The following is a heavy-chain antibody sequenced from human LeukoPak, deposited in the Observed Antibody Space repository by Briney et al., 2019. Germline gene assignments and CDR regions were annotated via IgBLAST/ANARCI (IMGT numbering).Heavy chain of an antibody. CDR2: ISWNSVNI. D-gene: IGHD3-22*01. CDR3: AKGTIIVVAVGDYFDY. Sequence: GGSLRLSCAASGFTLDDYATHWVRQAPGKGLEWVSGISWNSVNIGYADSVKGRFTISRDNAKNSLYLQMNSLRAEDMALYYCAKGTIIVVAVGDYFDYWGQGTLVTVSS. J-gene: IGHJ4*02. CDR1: GFTLDDYA. V-gene: IGHV3-9*03.